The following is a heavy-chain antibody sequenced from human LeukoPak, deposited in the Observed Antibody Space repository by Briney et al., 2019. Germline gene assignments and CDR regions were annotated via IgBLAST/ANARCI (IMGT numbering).Heavy chain of an antibody. CDR3: AKDRGKTVTMIAPDAFDI. D-gene: IGHD3-22*01. Sequence: PGGSLRLSCAASGFTFSSYAMSWVRQAPGKGLEWVSAISGSGGSTYYADSVKGRFTISRDNSKNTLYLQMNSLRAEDTAVYYCAKDRGKTVTMIAPDAFDIWGQGTMVTVSS. J-gene: IGHJ3*02. V-gene: IGHV3-23*01. CDR1: GFTFSSYA. CDR2: ISGSGGST.